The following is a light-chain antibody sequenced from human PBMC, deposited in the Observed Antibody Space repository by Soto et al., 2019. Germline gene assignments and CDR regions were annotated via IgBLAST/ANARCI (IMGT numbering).Light chain of an antibody. CDR3: QQRSNWPIT. Sequence: EIILTQSPDTLSFSPGERATLSCRASQTVSSNYLAWCQQRPGQAPRLLIYDASNRATGIPARFSGSGSGTDFTLTISRLEPEDFAVYYCQQRSNWPITFGQGTRLEI. J-gene: IGKJ5*01. CDR2: DAS. CDR1: QTVSSNY. V-gene: IGKV3D-20*02.